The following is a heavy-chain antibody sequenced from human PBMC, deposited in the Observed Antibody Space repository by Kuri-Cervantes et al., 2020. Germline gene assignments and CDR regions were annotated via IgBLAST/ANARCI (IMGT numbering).Heavy chain of an antibody. J-gene: IGHJ5*02. CDR1: GYTFTGYY. CDR3: ARGGPENSGIWEGFDP. CDR2: INPNSGGT. Sequence: ASVKVSCKASGYTFTGYYMHWVRQAPGQGLEWMGWINPNSGGTNYAQKFQGRVTMTGDTSISTAYMELSRLRSDDTAVYYCARGGPENSGIWEGFDPWGQGTLVTVSS. D-gene: IGHD1-26*01. V-gene: IGHV1-2*02.